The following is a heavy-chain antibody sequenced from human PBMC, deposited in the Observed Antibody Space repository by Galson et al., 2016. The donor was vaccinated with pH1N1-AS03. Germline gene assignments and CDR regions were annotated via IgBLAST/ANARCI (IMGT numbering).Heavy chain of an antibody. CDR1: GFSLSTSGEG. Sequence: PALVKPTQTLTLTCTFSGFSLSTSGEGVGWIRQPPGKALEWLTLIHWDDDKRYNPSLRTRLTITKDTPKNQVVLTMTNMDPVDTATYFCVHRRRTITVASVFDYWGQGALVTVSS. CDR3: VHRRRTITVASVFDY. V-gene: IGHV2-5*02. J-gene: IGHJ4*02. D-gene: IGHD5-12*01. CDR2: IHWDDDK.